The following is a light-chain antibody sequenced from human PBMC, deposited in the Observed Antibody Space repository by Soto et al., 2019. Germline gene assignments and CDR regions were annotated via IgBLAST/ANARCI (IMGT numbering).Light chain of an antibody. Sequence: IVLTQSPATLSVSPGERVTLSCRASQSVSSLLAWYQQKPRQAPTLLMYDTSTRATGIPARFSGSGSGTDFILTINSLQSEDLAIYYCQQYHNWPYTFGEGTKLEIK. CDR2: DTS. CDR3: QQYHNWPYT. J-gene: IGKJ2*01. CDR1: QSVSSL. V-gene: IGKV3-15*01.